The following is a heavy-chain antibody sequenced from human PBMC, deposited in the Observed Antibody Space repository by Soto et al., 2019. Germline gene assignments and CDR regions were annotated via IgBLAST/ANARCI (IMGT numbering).Heavy chain of an antibody. CDR2: ISNDEGDY. J-gene: IGHJ4*02. D-gene: IGHD2-2*01. CDR1: GFTFSSFA. CDR3: AKDRGRGPAEYYFGY. V-gene: IGHV3-30*18. Sequence: QVQLVQSGGGVVQPGRSLRLSCAASGFTFSSFAMHWVRQAPGKGLEWVTVISNDEGDYKYADSVKGRFIIARDNSKNTLSLQVNGLRTEDTAVYYCAKDRGRGPAEYYFGYWGQGTLVTVSS.